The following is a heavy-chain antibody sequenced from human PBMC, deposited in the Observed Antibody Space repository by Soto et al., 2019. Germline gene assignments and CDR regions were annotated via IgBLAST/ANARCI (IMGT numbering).Heavy chain of an antibody. CDR1: GGSFSGYY. D-gene: IGHD2-2*01. CDR3: ARGRVVVPAARVINFDY. CDR2: INHSGST. Sequence: QVQLQQWGAGLLKPSETLSLTCAVYGGSFSGYYWSWIRHPPGKGLEWIGEINHSGSTNYNPSLKSRVPISVDTSKNQFSLKMSSVTAADTAVYYCARGRVVVPAARVINFDYWGQGTLVTVSS. V-gene: IGHV4-34*01. J-gene: IGHJ4*02.